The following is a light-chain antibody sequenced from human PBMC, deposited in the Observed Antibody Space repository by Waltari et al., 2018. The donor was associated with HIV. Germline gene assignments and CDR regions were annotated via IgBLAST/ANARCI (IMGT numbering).Light chain of an antibody. CDR1: QSVLSSSNNKNY. CDR3: QQYYSTPPYT. J-gene: IGKJ2*01. Sequence: DILMTQSPDPLAVSLGARAPTNCTSSQSVLSSSNNKNYFAWYQQKPGQPPKLLIYWASTRESGVPDRCSGSGSGTDFTLTISSLQAEDVAVYYCQQYYSTPPYTFGQGTKLEIK. CDR2: WAS. V-gene: IGKV4-1*01.